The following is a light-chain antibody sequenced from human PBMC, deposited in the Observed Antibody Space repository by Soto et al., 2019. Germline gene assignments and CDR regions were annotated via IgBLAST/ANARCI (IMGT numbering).Light chain of an antibody. J-gene: IGKJ4*01. CDR3: QQFDNLIS. CDR2: DAS. CDR1: QDISDY. Sequence: IQMTQSPSSLSASVGDRVTITCQASQDISDYLNWYQQKPGEAPNLLIYDASTLATGVPSRFRGSGSGTDFTLTISSLQPEDIGTYFCQQFDNLISFDGGTKVEIK. V-gene: IGKV1-33*01.